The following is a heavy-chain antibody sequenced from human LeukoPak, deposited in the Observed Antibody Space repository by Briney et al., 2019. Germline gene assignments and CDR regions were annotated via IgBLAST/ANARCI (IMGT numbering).Heavy chain of an antibody. D-gene: IGHD7-27*01. J-gene: IGHJ4*02. CDR1: GYSISSGYY. CDR3: ASNTGTVFDY. V-gene: IGHV4-38-2*02. CDR2: IYHSGST. Sequence: TSETLSLTCTVSGYSISSGYYWGWIRQPPGKGLEWIGSIYHSGSTYYNPSLKSRVTISVDTSKNQFSLNLTSVTAADTAVYYCASNTGTVFDYWGQGALVTVSS.